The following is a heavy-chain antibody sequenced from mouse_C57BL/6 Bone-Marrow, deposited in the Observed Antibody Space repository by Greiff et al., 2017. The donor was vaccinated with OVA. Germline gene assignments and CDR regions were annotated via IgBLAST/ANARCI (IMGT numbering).Heavy chain of an antibody. Sequence: EVQLQQSGPELVKPGASVKISCKASGYTFTDYYMNWVKQSHGKSLEWIGDINPNNGGTSYNQKFKGKATLTVDKSSITAYMELRSLTSEDSAVYYCARIGVYWGYAMDYWGQGTSVTVSS. J-gene: IGHJ4*01. D-gene: IGHD1-1*01. CDR2: INPNNGGT. V-gene: IGHV1-26*01. CDR3: ARIGVYWGYAMDY. CDR1: GYTFTDYY.